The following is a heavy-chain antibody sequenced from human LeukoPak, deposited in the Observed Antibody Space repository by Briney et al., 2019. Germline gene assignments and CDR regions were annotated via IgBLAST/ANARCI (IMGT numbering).Heavy chain of an antibody. Sequence: SGGSLRLSCAASGFSVSNNYMSWVRQAPGKGLEWVSTYYIDATTHYPDPVRGRFTISSDSSKNTLYLQMNSLRVEDTAIYYCARESIPSGWYISWGQGTLVTVSS. D-gene: IGHD6-19*01. CDR1: GFSVSNNY. CDR2: YYIDATT. CDR3: ARESIPSGWYIS. J-gene: IGHJ5*02. V-gene: IGHV3-53*01.